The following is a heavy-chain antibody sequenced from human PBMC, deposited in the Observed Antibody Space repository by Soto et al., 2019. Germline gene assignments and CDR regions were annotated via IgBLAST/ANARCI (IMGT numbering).Heavy chain of an antibody. CDR3: AKDRYLDHDSRGDLGDN. Sequence: EVQLLESGGDLIQPGGSLRLSCAASGFTFNIYAMTWVRQAPGKGLEWVSAISRYGDFTYYADSVEGRFTISRDNSKNTLYGQMNSLRAEDTAVYYCAKDRYLDHDSRGDLGDNWGQGTLVTVSS. V-gene: IGHV3-23*01. J-gene: IGHJ4*02. CDR2: ISRYGDFT. D-gene: IGHD3-22*01. CDR1: GFTFNIYA.